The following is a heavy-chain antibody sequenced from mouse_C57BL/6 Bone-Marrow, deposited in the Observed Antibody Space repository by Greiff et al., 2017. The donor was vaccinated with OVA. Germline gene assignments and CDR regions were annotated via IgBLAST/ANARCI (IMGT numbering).Heavy chain of an antibody. CDR3: ARGGLCYAMDY. CDR2: IDPFDSET. D-gene: IGHD2-4*01. Sequence: QVQLQQPGAELVRPGSSVKLSCKASGYTFTSYWMHWVKQRPIQGLEWIGNIDPFDSETNYNQKFKDKATLPVDKSSSTAYMQLSSLTSEDSAVYYCARGGLCYAMDYWGQGTSVTVSS. J-gene: IGHJ4*01. CDR1: GYTFTSYW. V-gene: IGHV1-52*01.